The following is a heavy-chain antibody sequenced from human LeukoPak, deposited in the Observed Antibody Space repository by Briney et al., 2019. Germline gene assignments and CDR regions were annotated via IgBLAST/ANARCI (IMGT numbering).Heavy chain of an antibody. D-gene: IGHD3-22*01. J-gene: IGHJ5*02. Sequence: ASVKVSCKASGGTFSSYAISWVRQAPGQGLEWMGRIIPIFGTANYAQKFQGSVTITTDESTSTAYMELSSLRSEDTAVYYCARDYEGSGYNWFDPWGQGTLVTVSS. CDR2: IIPIFGTA. CDR1: GGTFSSYA. CDR3: ARDYEGSGYNWFDP. V-gene: IGHV1-69*05.